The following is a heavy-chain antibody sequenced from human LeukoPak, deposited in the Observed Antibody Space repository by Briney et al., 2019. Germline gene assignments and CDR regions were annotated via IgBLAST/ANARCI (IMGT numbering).Heavy chain of an antibody. CDR3: AHRILQQFDY. J-gene: IGHJ4*02. CDR1: GFSLSTSGVG. V-gene: IGHV2-5*02. Sequence: SGPTLVKPTQTLTLTCTFSGFSLSTSGVGVGWIRQPPGKALEWLALIYWDDDKRYSPSLKNRLTITKDTSKNQVVLTTTNMDPVDTATYYCAHRILQQFDYWGQGTLVTVSS. D-gene: IGHD2-15*01. CDR2: IYWDDDK.